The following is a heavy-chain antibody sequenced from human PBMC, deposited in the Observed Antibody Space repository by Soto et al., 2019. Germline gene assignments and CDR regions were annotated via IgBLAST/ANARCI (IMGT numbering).Heavy chain of an antibody. D-gene: IGHD3-9*01. Sequence: SVKGSCKASGGTFSSYAISCLRQAPGQGLEWMGGIIPIFGTANYAQKFQGRVTITADKSTSTAYMELSSLRSEDTAVYYCARLLRYIPGAFDIWGQGTMVTVSS. CDR2: IIPIFGTA. V-gene: IGHV1-69*06. CDR3: ARLLRYIPGAFDI. J-gene: IGHJ3*02. CDR1: GGTFSSYA.